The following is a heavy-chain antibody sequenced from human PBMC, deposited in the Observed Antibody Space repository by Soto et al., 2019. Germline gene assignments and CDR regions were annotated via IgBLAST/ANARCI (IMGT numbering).Heavy chain of an antibody. CDR2: IYYSGST. CDR1: GGSISSYY. CDR3: ARPTYNSGSPFDY. Sequence: SETLCLPCTVSGGSISSYYWRWIRQPPGKGLEWIGYIYYSGSTNYNPSLKSRVTISVDTSKNQFSLKLSSVTAADTAVYYCARPTYNSGSPFDYWGQGTLVTVSS. J-gene: IGHJ4*02. V-gene: IGHV4-59*01. D-gene: IGHD1-20*01.